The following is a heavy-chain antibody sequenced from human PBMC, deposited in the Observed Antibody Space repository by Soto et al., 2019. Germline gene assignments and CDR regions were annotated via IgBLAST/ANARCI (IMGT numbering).Heavy chain of an antibody. D-gene: IGHD2-15*01. CDR3: AKDVGGYPPYYYYYGMDV. CDR1: GFTFSSYA. J-gene: IGHJ6*02. V-gene: IGHV3-23*01. CDR2: ISGSGGST. Sequence: EVQLLESGGGLVQPGGSLRLSCAASGFTFSSYAMSWVRQAPGKGLAWVSAISGSGGSTYYADSVKGRFTISRDNSKNTLYLQMNSLRAEDTAVYYCAKDVGGYPPYYYYYGMDVWGQGTTVTVSS.